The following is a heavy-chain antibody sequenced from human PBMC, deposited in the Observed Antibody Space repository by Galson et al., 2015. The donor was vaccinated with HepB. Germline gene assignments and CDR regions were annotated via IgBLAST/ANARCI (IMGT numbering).Heavy chain of an antibody. CDR3: ARDSSSWYSPHYYFDY. V-gene: IGHV3-48*02. J-gene: IGHJ4*02. CDR2: ISSSSSTI. Sequence: SLRLSCAASGFTFSSYSMNWVRQAPGKGLEWVSYISSSSSTIYYADSVKGRFTISRDNAKNSLYLQMNSLRDEDTAVYYCARDSSSWYSPHYYFDYWGQGTLVTVSS. D-gene: IGHD6-13*01. CDR1: GFTFSSYS.